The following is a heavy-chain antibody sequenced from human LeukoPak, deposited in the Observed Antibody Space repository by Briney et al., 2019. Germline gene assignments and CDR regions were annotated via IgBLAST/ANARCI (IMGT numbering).Heavy chain of an antibody. Sequence: ASVKVSCKASGYTFIKYAIHWVRQAPGQRLEWMGWINAHNGDTNYSQRFQGRVAITRDTSASIVYMELSTLRFGDTAVYYCARGSTSDWPLEYWGRGILVTVSS. CDR3: ARGSTSDWPLEY. CDR1: GYTFIKYA. CDR2: INAHNGDT. D-gene: IGHD2-21*02. V-gene: IGHV1-3*01. J-gene: IGHJ4*02.